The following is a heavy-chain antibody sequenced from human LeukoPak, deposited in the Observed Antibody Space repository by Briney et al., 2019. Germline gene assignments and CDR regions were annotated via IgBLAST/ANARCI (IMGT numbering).Heavy chain of an antibody. V-gene: IGHV3-7*01. CDR1: GFTFSDYW. CDR3: AKVGTWELQRVFEN. D-gene: IGHD1-26*01. CDR2: VGRDGSEN. Sequence: GGSLRLSCAASGFTFSDYWMTWVRQVPGKGPEWVANVGRDGSENNYVDSVEGRFTISRDNAKKSLDLEMNSLRVEDTALYYCAKVGTWELQRVFENWGQGTLVTVSS. J-gene: IGHJ4*02.